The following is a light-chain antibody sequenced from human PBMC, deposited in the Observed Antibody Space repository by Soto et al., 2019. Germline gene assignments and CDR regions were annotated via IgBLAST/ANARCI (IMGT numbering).Light chain of an antibody. CDR2: GAS. Sequence: EIVMTQSPATLSVSPGDRATLSCRASQSVGSNLAWYQQKPGQAPRLLISGASTRATGIPANFSGSGSETEFTLSISRLQSEDFAVYYCQQYNNWPPTFGLGTKVEIK. CDR1: QSVGSN. J-gene: IGKJ1*01. CDR3: QQYNNWPPT. V-gene: IGKV3-15*01.